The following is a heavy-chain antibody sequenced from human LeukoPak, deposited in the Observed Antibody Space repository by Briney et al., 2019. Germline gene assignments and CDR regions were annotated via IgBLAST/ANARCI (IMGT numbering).Heavy chain of an antibody. D-gene: IGHD2-8*01. CDR2: INTDGSST. CDR1: GFTFSSYW. Sequence: GGSLRLSCEASGFTFSSYWMHWVRQAPGKGLVWVSPINTDGSSTNYADSVRGRFTVSRDNAKNTLNLQMNSLSAGDTAVYYCARDNGGVDYWGQGTLVTVSS. J-gene: IGHJ4*02. V-gene: IGHV3-74*01. CDR3: ARDNGGVDY.